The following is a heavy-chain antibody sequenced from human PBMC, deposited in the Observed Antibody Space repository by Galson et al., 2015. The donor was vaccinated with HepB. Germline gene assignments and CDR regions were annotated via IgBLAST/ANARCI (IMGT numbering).Heavy chain of an antibody. D-gene: IGHD2-8*02. CDR1: GDSISNYY. Sequence: SETLSLTCTVSGDSISNYYWNWIRHRAGKGLEYIGRIYSSGSADYSPSLKSRVTMSVNTSKNQVSLKVTSVTAADTAVYYCARDANKWTPGGYFDLWGRGTLVTV. V-gene: IGHV4-4*07. CDR3: ARDANKWTPGGYFDL. CDR2: IYSSGSA. J-gene: IGHJ2*01.